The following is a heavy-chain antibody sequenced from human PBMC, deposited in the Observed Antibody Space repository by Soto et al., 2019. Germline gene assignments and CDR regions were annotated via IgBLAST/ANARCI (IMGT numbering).Heavy chain of an antibody. V-gene: IGHV3-23*01. CDR1: GFTFGFNA. D-gene: IGHD5-12*01. CDR3: AKEGARARGYNYGNTYFDY. CDR2: ISAGGGST. J-gene: IGHJ4*02. Sequence: GGSLRLSCAATGFTFGFNALSWVRQDTGKGLGWVSSISAGGGSTNYADSVRGRFTISRDNSKNTLYLQMNSLSAEDTAVYYCAKEGARARGYNYGNTYFDYWGQGTRVTVSS.